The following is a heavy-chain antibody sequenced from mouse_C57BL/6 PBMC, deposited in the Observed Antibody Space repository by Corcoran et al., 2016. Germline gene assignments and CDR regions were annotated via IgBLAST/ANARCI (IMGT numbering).Heavy chain of an antibody. CDR3: APGGFITTVVESQWFAY. J-gene: IGHJ3*01. Sequence: EVQLQQSGPELVKPGASVKISCKASGYTFTDYYMNWVKQSHGKSLEWIGDINPNNGGTSYNQKFKGKATLTVDKSSSTAYMELRSLTSEDSAVYYCAPGGFITTVVESQWFAYWGQGTLVTVSA. CDR2: INPNNGGT. D-gene: IGHD1-1*01. CDR1: GYTFTDYY. V-gene: IGHV1-26*01.